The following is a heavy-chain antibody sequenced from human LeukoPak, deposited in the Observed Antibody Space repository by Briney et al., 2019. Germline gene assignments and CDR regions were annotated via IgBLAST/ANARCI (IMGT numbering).Heavy chain of an antibody. CDR3: ARDPGFAAVDY. CDR1: GFTFSSYW. CDR2: MNYDGSNT. Sequence: GGSLRLSCAASGFTFSSYWMFWVRQAPGKGLEWVANMNYDGSNTYYVESVRGRFTISRDNVKNSLYLQMSSLRVEDTAIYYCARDPGFAAVDYWGQGTLVTVSS. V-gene: IGHV3-7*01. J-gene: IGHJ4*02.